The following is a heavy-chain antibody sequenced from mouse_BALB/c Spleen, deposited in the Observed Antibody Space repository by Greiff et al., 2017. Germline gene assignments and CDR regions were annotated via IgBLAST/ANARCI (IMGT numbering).Heavy chain of an antibody. CDR2: ISSGSSTI. J-gene: IGHJ4*01. CDR3: ARQGGDYFDY. D-gene: IGHD2-13*01. Sequence: EVKLMESGGGLVQPGGSRKLSCAASGFTFSSFGMHWVRQAPEKGLEWVAYISSGSSTIYYADTVKGRFTISRDNPKNTLFLQMTSLRSEDTAMYYCARQGGDYFDYWGQGTSVTVSS. V-gene: IGHV5-17*02. CDR1: GFTFSSFG.